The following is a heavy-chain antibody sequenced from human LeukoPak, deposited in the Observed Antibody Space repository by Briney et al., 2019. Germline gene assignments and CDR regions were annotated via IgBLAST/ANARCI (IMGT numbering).Heavy chain of an antibody. D-gene: IGHD3-3*01. Sequence: PSETLSLTCTVSGGSISSYYWSWIRQPPGKGLEWIGYIYYSGSTNYNPSLKSRVTIPVDTSKNQFSLKLSSVTAADTAVYYCARSPDYDFWSGQPYYFDYWGQGTLVTVSS. CDR2: IYYSGST. V-gene: IGHV4-59*08. CDR1: GGSISSYY. J-gene: IGHJ4*02. CDR3: ARSPDYDFWSGQPYYFDY.